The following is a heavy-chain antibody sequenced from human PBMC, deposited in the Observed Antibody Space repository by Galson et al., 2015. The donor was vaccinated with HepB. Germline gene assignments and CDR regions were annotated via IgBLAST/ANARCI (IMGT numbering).Heavy chain of an antibody. CDR3: ARDRGYGDYLDY. J-gene: IGHJ4*02. Sequence: SLRLSCAASGFTFSSFDMRWVRQAPGKGLEWVAVISYDGSNKYYSDSVKGRFTISRDNSKNTLYLQVNSLRAEDTAVYYCARDRGYGDYLDYRGQGTLVTVSS. CDR2: ISYDGSNK. CDR1: GFTFSSFD. D-gene: IGHD4-17*01. V-gene: IGHV3-30*04.